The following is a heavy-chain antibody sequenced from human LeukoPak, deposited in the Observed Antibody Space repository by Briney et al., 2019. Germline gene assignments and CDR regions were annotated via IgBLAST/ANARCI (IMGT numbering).Heavy chain of an antibody. Sequence: GGSLRLSCAASGFTFSNYGMHWVRQAPGKGLEWVSAISGSGGSTYYADSVKGRFTISRDNSKNTLYLQMNSLRAEDTAVYYCARGGYCSSTSCYNHAFDIWGQGTMVTVSS. CDR1: GFTFSNYG. V-gene: IGHV3-23*01. J-gene: IGHJ3*02. D-gene: IGHD2-2*02. CDR3: ARGGYCSSTSCYNHAFDI. CDR2: ISGSGGST.